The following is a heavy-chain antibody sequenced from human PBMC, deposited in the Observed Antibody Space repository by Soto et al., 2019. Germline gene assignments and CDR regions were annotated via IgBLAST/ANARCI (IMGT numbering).Heavy chain of an antibody. J-gene: IGHJ5*02. Sequence: GGSLRLSCAASGFTFSTYGMHWVRQAPEKGLVWVSRINADGSTTNYADSVEGRFTISRDNAKNTVYLQMNSLRVEDTAVYYCGRYFTGGGCDQGFDPWGQGILVNVSS. CDR1: GFTFSTYG. CDR2: INADGSTT. D-gene: IGHD2-8*02. V-gene: IGHV3-74*01. CDR3: GRYFTGGGCDQGFDP.